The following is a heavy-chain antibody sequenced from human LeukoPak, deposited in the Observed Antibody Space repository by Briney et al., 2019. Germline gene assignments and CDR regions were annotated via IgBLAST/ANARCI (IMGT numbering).Heavy chain of an antibody. J-gene: IGHJ3*02. CDR3: ARDFTLSGYHDAFDI. V-gene: IGHV1-18*01. D-gene: IGHD3-22*01. Sequence: ASVXXXXXXSGYIFTSYGXXWVRQAXGQGLEXXXWISAYNGNTNYAQKLQGRVTMTTDTSTSTAYMELRSLRSDDTAVYYCARDFTLSGYHDAFDIWGQGTMVTVSS. CDR2: ISAYNGNT. CDR1: GYIFTSYG.